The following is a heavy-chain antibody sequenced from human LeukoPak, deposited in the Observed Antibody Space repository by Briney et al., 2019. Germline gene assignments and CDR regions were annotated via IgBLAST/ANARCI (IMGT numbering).Heavy chain of an antibody. D-gene: IGHD3-22*01. V-gene: IGHV3-33*01. CDR2: IWYDGSNK. Sequence: GTSLRLSCAVSGFTFSSHGMHWVRQAPGKGLEWVAIIWYDGSNKYYADSVKDRFTISRDNSKNTLYLQMNSLRAEDTAVYYCARDNYYDTSAFDIWGQGTMVTVFS. CDR3: ARDNYYDTSAFDI. CDR1: GFTFSSHG. J-gene: IGHJ3*02.